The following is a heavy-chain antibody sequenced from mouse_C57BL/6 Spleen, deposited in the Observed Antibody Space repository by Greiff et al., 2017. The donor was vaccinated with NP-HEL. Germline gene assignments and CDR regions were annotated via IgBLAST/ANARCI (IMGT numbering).Heavy chain of an antibody. Sequence: VQLQESGAELVRPGASVKLSCKASGYTFTDYYINWVKQRPGQGLEWIARIYPGSGNTYYNEKFKGKATLTAEKSSSTAYMQLSSLTSEDSAVYFCARHGYYLDYWGQGTTLTVSS. CDR3: ARHGYYLDY. D-gene: IGHD2-2*01. V-gene: IGHV1-76*01. CDR2: IYPGSGNT. CDR1: GYTFTDYY. J-gene: IGHJ2*01.